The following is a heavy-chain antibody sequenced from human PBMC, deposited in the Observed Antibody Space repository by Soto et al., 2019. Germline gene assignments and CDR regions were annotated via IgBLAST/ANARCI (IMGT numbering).Heavy chain of an antibody. J-gene: IGHJ4*02. V-gene: IGHV4-30-2*01. CDR3: ARDSLSGYYFDY. CDR2: TYHSGGT. D-gene: IGHD3-22*01. Sequence: QLQLQESGSGLVKPSQTLSLTCVVSGDSISSGGYSWNWTRQPPGKGLEWIGHTYHSGGTLYNPSLDSRVTISVDKSKNQFSLRLTSVTAADTAVYDCARDSLSGYYFDYWGQGTLVTVSS. CDR1: GDSISSGGYS.